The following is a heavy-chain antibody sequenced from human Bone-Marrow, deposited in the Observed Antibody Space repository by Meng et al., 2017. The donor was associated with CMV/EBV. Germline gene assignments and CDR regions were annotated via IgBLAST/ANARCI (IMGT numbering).Heavy chain of an antibody. V-gene: IGHV4-38-2*02. Sequence: GSLRLSCTVSGYSISSGYYWGWIRQPPGKGLEWIGSIYHSGSTYYNPPLKSRVTISVDTSKNQFSLKLSSVTAADTAVYYCARDLAYSSSHYYYGMDVWGQGTTVTVSS. CDR1: GYSISSGYY. J-gene: IGHJ6*02. CDR2: IYHSGST. D-gene: IGHD6-6*01. CDR3: ARDLAYSSSHYYYGMDV.